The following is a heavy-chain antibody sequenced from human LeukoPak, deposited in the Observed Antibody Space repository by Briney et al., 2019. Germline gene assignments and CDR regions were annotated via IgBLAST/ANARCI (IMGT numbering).Heavy chain of an antibody. V-gene: IGHV3-23*01. Sequence: HPGGSLRLSCAASGFTFSSYAMSWVRQAPGKGLEWVSAISGSGGSTYYADSVKGRFTISRDNSKNTLYLQMNSLRAEDTAVYYCAKDLEPSVGAAAGGFDYWGQGTLVTVSS. J-gene: IGHJ4*02. CDR1: GFTFSSYA. CDR2: ISGSGGST. CDR3: AKDLEPSVGAAAGGFDY. D-gene: IGHD6-13*01.